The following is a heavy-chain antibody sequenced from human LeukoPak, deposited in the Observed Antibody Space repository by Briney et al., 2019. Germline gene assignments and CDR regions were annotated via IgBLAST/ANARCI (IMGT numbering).Heavy chain of an antibody. D-gene: IGHD4-23*01. J-gene: IGHJ4*02. Sequence: GGSLRLSCAVSGFTLRTCAMSWVRQAPGKGLEWVSAISGSGTGTYYADSVKGRFTISRDNSKNTLYLEMNNLRAEDTAAYYCASHPKSGGNFDYWGQGTLVTVSS. CDR1: GFTLRTCA. V-gene: IGHV3-23*01. CDR2: ISGSGTGT. CDR3: ASHPKSGGNFDY.